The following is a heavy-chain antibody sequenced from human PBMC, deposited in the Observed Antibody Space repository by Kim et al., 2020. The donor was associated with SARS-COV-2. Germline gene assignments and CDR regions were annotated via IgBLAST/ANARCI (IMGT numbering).Heavy chain of an antibody. J-gene: IGHJ4*02. D-gene: IGHD3-22*01. V-gene: IGHV4-61*02. CDR3: AGEYYDSSGYYSGFDY. Sequence: SRKSRVTQSVDTSKNQFSLKLSSVTAADTAVYYCAGEYYDSSGYYSGFDYWGQGTLVTVSS.